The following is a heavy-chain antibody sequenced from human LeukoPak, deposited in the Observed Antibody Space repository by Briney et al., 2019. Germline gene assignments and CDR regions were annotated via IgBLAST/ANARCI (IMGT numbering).Heavy chain of an antibody. D-gene: IGHD5-18*01. CDR3: ARDSGYNAFDI. V-gene: IGHV3-7*01. CDR1: GFTFSTSW. CDR2: INEDGTIK. J-gene: IGHJ3*02. Sequence: GGSLRLSCAASGFTFSTSWMTWVRQAPGKELEWLGNINEDGTIKNYVDSVKGRLTTSRDNAKNSLFLQMLSLRADDTAVYYCARDSGYNAFDIWGLGTMVTVSS.